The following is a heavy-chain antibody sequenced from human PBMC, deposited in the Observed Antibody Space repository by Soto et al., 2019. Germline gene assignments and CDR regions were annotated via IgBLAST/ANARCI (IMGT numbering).Heavy chain of an antibody. Sequence: QVQLVQAGAEVKKPGASVKVSCKASGYTFTSYGISWVRQAPGQGLEWMGWISAYNGNTNYAQKLQGRVTMTTDTSTSTAYMELRSLRSDDTAVYYCARVWAIFGVVAGYGMDVWGQGTTVTVSS. CDR3: ARVWAIFGVVAGYGMDV. CDR2: ISAYNGNT. J-gene: IGHJ6*02. V-gene: IGHV1-18*04. D-gene: IGHD3-3*01. CDR1: GYTFTSYG.